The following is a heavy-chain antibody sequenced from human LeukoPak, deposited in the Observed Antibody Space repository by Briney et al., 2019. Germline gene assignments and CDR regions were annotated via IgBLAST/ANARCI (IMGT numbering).Heavy chain of an antibody. CDR3: ARGAPRGYDFWSGPPGPHNFDP. J-gene: IGHJ5*02. CDR2: ISSSSSYI. CDR1: GFTFSSYG. D-gene: IGHD3-3*01. Sequence: GRSLRLSCAASGFTFSSYGMHWVRQAPGKGLEWVSSISSSSSYIYYADSVKGRFTISRDNAKNSLYLQMNSLRAEDTAVYYCARGAPRGYDFWSGPPGPHNFDPWGQGTLVTVSS. V-gene: IGHV3-21*01.